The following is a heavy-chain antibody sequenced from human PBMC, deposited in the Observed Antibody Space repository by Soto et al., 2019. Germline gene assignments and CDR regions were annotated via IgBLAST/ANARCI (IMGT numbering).Heavy chain of an antibody. CDR2: ISGSGGST. V-gene: IGHV3-23*01. D-gene: IGHD1-26*01. CDR3: AREYTTWPLAYGLDV. CDR1: GFTFSSYA. J-gene: IGHJ6*02. Sequence: GSLRLSCAASGFTFSSYAMSWVRQAPGKGLEWVSAISGSGGSTYYADSVKGRFTISRDNAKNSVSLQMNSLRAEDTAVYYCAREYTTWPLAYGLDVWGQGTTVTVSS.